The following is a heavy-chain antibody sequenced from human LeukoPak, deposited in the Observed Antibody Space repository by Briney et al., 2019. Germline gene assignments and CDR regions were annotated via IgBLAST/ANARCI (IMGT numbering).Heavy chain of an antibody. V-gene: IGHV1-8*02. CDR1: GYTFTSYG. CDR3: ARRPSKYYDILTGYYRSEFDY. D-gene: IGHD3-9*01. Sequence: GASVKVSCKASGYTFTSYGINWVRQATGQGLEWMGWMNPNSGNTGYAQKFQGRVTMTRNTSISTAYMGLSSLRSEDTAVYYCARRPSKYYDILTGYYRSEFDYWGQGTLVTVSS. J-gene: IGHJ4*02. CDR2: MNPNSGNT.